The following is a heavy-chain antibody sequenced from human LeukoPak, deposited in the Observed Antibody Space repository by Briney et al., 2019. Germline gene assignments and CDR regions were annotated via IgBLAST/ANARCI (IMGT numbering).Heavy chain of an antibody. J-gene: IGHJ4*02. Sequence: HPGRSLRLSCTASGFTFWDYAMSWVRQAPGKGVEGVGFIRSKAYGGTTEYAASVKGRFTISRDDSKSIAYLQMNSLKTEDTAVYYCTRVRIAVAGRGRYFDYWGQGTLVTVSS. D-gene: IGHD6-19*01. CDR2: IRSKAYGGTT. CDR3: TRVRIAVAGRGRYFDY. V-gene: IGHV3-49*04. CDR1: GFTFWDYA.